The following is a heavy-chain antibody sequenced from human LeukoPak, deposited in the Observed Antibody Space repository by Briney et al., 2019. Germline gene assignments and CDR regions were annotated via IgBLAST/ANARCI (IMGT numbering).Heavy chain of an antibody. D-gene: IGHD5-12*01. CDR3: ARSKMWLPSFDY. CDR2: ITTTGGDT. J-gene: IGHJ4*02. CDR1: GFTFSSYG. Sequence: PGGSLRLSCAASGFTFSSYGMNWVRQAPGKGLEWVSVITTTGGDTRYADSVKGRFTISRDNSKNTVYLQMNSLRAEDTAVYFCARSKMWLPSFDYWGQGTPVTVSS. V-gene: IGHV3-23*01.